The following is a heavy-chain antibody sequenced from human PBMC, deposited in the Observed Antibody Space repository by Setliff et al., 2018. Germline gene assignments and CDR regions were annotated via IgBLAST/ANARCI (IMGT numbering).Heavy chain of an antibody. CDR3: TRARDRSGYWDFDY. D-gene: IGHD3-3*01. V-gene: IGHV3-72*01. CDR2: SRNKGNSYST. CDR1: GFTFSSSW. Sequence: GGSLRLSCAASGFTFSSSWMIWVRQAPGKGLEWVGRSRNKGNSYSTEYAASVKGRFTISRDDSKNSLYLQMNSLKTEDTAVYYCTRARDRSGYWDFDYWGQGTLVTVSS. J-gene: IGHJ4*02.